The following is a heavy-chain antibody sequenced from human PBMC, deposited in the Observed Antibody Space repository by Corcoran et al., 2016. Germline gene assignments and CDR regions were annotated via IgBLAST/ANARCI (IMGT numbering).Heavy chain of an antibody. V-gene: IGHV1-46*01. CDR3: AGDHGYSSGYWYYGMDV. CDR1: GYTFTSYY. CDR2: INPSGGST. D-gene: IGHD6-19*01. Sequence: QVQLVQSGAEVKKPGASVKVSCKASGYTFTSYYMHWVRQAPGQGLEWMGIINPSGGSTSYAQKFQGRVTMTRDTSTSTVYMELSSLRSEDTAVYYCAGDHGYSSGYWYYGMDVWGQGTTVTVSS. J-gene: IGHJ6*02.